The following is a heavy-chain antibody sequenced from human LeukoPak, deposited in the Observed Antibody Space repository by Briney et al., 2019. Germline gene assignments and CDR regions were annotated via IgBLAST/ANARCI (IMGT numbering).Heavy chain of an antibody. D-gene: IGHD3-16*01. CDR1: GFTFSSYG. V-gene: IGHV3-30*18. J-gene: IGHJ6*02. CDR2: ISYDDSNK. Sequence: GGALRLSYAASGFTFSSYGIHWVRQAPGKGLEWLAVISYDDSNKYYADSVKGRFTISRDNSKNTMYLQMNSLRAEDTAVYYCAKDGARYYYYGLDVWGPGTTVTVSS. CDR3: AKDGARYYYYGLDV.